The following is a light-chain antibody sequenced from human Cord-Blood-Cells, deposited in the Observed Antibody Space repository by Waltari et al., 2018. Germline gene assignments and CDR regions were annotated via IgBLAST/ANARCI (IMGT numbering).Light chain of an antibody. CDR2: GNS. V-gene: IGLV1-40*01. Sequence: QSVLTQPPSVSGAPGQRVTISCTGSSSNIGAGYDVHWYQQLPGTAPKLLIYGNSNRPSGGPDRSSGSKAGTSASLAITGLQAEDEADYYCQSYDSSLSGSVFGGGTKLTVL. CDR3: QSYDSSLSGSV. CDR1: SSNIGAGYD. J-gene: IGLJ3*02.